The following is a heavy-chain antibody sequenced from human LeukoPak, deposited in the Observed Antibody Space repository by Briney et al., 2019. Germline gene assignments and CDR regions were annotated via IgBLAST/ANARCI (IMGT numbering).Heavy chain of an antibody. J-gene: IGHJ4*02. CDR1: GFTVSSNY. Sequence: GGSLRLSCAASGFTVSSNYMSWVRQAPGKGLEWVSAISGSGGSTYYADSVKGRFTISRDNSKNTLYLQMNSLRAEDTAVYYCAKDLGYYYDSSGYYHWDYWGQGTLVTVSS. CDR2: ISGSGGST. CDR3: AKDLGYYYDSSGYYHWDY. D-gene: IGHD3-22*01. V-gene: IGHV3-23*01.